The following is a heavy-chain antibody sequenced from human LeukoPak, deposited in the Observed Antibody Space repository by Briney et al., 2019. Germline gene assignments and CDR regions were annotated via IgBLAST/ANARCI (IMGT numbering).Heavy chain of an antibody. CDR1: GGSFSGYY. D-gene: IGHD5-12*01. J-gene: IGHJ4*02. Sequence: PSETLSLTCAVYGGSFSGYYWSWIRQPPGKGLEWIGEINHSGSTNYNPSLKSRVTISVDTSKNQFSLKLSSVTAADTAVYYCARTGYSGYDPNGYWGQGTLVTVSS. CDR3: ARTGYSGYDPNGY. CDR2: INHSGST. V-gene: IGHV4-34*01.